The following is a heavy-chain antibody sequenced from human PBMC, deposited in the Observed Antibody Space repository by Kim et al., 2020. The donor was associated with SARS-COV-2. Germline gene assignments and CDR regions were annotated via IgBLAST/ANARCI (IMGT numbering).Heavy chain of an antibody. CDR2: ISAYNGNT. D-gene: IGHD3-3*01. V-gene: IGHV1-18*01. CDR3: AGSGADFWSGYYGGWFDP. Sequence: ASVKVSCKASGYTFTSYGISWVRQAPGQGLEWMGWISAYNGNTNYAQKLQGRVTMTTDTSTSTAYMELRSLRSDDTAVYYCAGSGADFWSGYYGGWFDPWGQGTLVPVSS. CDR1: GYTFTSYG. J-gene: IGHJ5*02.